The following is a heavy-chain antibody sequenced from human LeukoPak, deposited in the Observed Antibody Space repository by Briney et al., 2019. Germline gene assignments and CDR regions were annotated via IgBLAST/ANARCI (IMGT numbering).Heavy chain of an antibody. D-gene: IGHD4-11*01. Sequence: GGTLRLSCAASGFSFDTYSMNWFRQAPGKGLEWVAYISFSSTTIFYADFVKGRFTISRDNAQNSLYLQMSSLRAEDTAVYYCARVPHDYSDYVAYWGQGTLVTVPS. CDR1: GFSFDTYS. V-gene: IGHV3-48*04. J-gene: IGHJ4*02. CDR2: ISFSSTTI. CDR3: ARVPHDYSDYVAY.